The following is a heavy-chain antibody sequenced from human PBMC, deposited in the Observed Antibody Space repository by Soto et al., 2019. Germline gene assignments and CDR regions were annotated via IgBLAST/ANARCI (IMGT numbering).Heavy chain of an antibody. Sequence: PSETLSLTXTVSGGSISSYYWSWIRQPPGKGLEWIGYIYYSGSTNYNPSLKSRVTISVDTSKNQFSLKLSSVTAADTAVYYCARDYYYDSSGYWPLWGQGTLVTVSS. V-gene: IGHV4-59*01. D-gene: IGHD3-22*01. J-gene: IGHJ4*02. CDR2: IYYSGST. CDR1: GGSISSYY. CDR3: ARDYYYDSSGYWPL.